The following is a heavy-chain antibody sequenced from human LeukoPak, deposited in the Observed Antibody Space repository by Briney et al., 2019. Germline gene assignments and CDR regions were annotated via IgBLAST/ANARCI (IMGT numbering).Heavy chain of an antibody. CDR1: GYSISSGYY. V-gene: IGHV4-61*02. D-gene: IGHD5-24*01. CDR2: IYTSGST. CDR3: ARDGYNSPHFDY. Sequence: PSETLSLTCTVSGYSISSGYYWSWIRQPAGKGLEWIGRIYTSGSTNYSPSLKSRVTISVDTSKNQFSLKLSSVTAADTAVYYCARDGYNSPHFDYWGQGTLVTVSS. J-gene: IGHJ4*02.